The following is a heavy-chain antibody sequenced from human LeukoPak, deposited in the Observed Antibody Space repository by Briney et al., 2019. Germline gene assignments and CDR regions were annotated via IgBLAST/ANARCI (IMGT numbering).Heavy chain of an antibody. V-gene: IGHV4-59*12. J-gene: IGHJ4*02. Sequence: SETLSLTCTVSGGSISGYYWSWIRQPPGKGLEWIGYIYYMGGTNYAPSLKNRVTMSVDTSKNQFSLKLSSVPAADTAVYYCARGHPGCSGGSCYSDYGGQGTRITVSS. CDR3: ARGHPGCSGGSCYSDY. D-gene: IGHD2-15*01. CDR1: GGSISGYY. CDR2: IYYMGGT.